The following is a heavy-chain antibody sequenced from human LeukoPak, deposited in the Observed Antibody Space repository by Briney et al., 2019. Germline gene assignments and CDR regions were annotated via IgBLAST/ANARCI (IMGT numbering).Heavy chain of an antibody. D-gene: IGHD6-19*01. J-gene: IGHJ6*02. CDR1: GGTFSSYA. V-gene: IGHV1-69*01. CDR2: IIPIFGTA. Sequence: ASVKVSCKASGGTFSSYAISWVRRAPGQGLEWMGGIIPIFGTANYAQKFQGRVTITADESTSTAYMELSSLRSEDTAVYYCAGDSGYSSGWYYYYGMDVWGQGTTVTVSS. CDR3: AGDSGYSSGWYYYYGMDV.